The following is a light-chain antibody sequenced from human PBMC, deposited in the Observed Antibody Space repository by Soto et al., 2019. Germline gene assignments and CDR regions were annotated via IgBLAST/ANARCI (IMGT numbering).Light chain of an antibody. Sequence: AIRITQSPASLSTCLFDPVTITCLASQGIRIDLGWYQQKPGKAPKLLIYAASTLQTGVPSRFSGSGSGTDFTLTISSLQPEDFATYYCLQDYNFPWTFGQGTKVDIK. V-gene: IGKV1-6*01. CDR2: AAS. J-gene: IGKJ1*01. CDR3: LQDYNFPWT. CDR1: QGIRID.